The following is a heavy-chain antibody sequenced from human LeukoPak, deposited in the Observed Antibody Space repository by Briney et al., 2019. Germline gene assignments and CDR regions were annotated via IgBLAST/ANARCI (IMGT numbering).Heavy chain of an antibody. Sequence: NPSQTLSLTCTVSGGSISSGGYYWSWLRQHPGKGLEWIGYIYYSGSTYYNPSLKSRVTISVDTSKNQFSLQLSSVTPADTAVYYCARPRSGSSGLDFEYWGKGTLVRVSS. CDR2: IYYSGST. V-gene: IGHV4-31*03. CDR1: GGSISSGGYY. CDR3: ARPRSGSSGLDFEY. D-gene: IGHD3-10*01. J-gene: IGHJ4*02.